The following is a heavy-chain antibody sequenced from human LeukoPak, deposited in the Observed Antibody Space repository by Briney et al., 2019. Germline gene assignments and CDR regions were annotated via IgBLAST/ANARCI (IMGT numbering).Heavy chain of an antibody. CDR3: ARGLGYLQNYGMDV. V-gene: IGHV3-30-3*01. CDR1: GCTFSSYA. J-gene: IGHJ6*02. CDR2: ISYDGSNK. Sequence: GRSLRLSCAASGCTFSSYAMHWVRQAPGKGLEWVAVISYDGSNKYYADSVKGRFTISRDNSKNTLYLQMSSLRAEDTAVYYCARGLGYLQNYGMDVWGQGTTVTVSS. D-gene: IGHD2-15*01.